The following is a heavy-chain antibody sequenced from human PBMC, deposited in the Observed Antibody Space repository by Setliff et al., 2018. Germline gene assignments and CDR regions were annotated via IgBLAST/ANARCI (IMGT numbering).Heavy chain of an antibody. J-gene: IGHJ4*02. CDR3: ARQTGEQLVDY. CDR1: GYSISSGYY. Sequence: SETLSLTCAVSGYSISSGYYWGWIRQHPGKGLEWIGSIHHRGSTYYNPSHKRRATTLENTSKNHFSLKLTSVTAADTAVYYCARQTGEQLVDYWGQGTLVTVSS. D-gene: IGHD6-6*01. CDR2: IHHRGST. V-gene: IGHV4-38-2*01.